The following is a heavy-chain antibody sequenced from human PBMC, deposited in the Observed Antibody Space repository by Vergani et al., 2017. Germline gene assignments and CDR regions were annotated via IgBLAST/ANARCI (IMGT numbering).Heavy chain of an antibody. V-gene: IGHV1-2*02. CDR3: ARDLRCSSTSCYPQGAAYFQH. CDR1: GYTFTGYY. Sequence: QVQLVQSGAEVKKPGASVKVSCKASGYTFTGYYMHWVRQAPGQGLEWMGWINPNSGGTNYAQKFQGRVTMTRDTSISTAYMELSRLRSDDTAVYYCARDLRCSSTSCYPQGAAYFQHWGQGTLVTVSS. J-gene: IGHJ1*01. D-gene: IGHD2-2*01. CDR2: INPNSGGT.